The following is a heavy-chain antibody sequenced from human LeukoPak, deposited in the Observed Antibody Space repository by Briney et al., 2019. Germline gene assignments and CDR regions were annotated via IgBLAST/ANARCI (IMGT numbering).Heavy chain of an antibody. CDR1: GFTFDDYT. J-gene: IGHJ4*02. Sequence: GGSLRLSCAASGFTFDDYTMHWVGQVPGKGLQWVSLITWDGGSTLYADSVKGRFTISRDNSKKSLSLQMYGLSSEDTALYYCARERRRVIDDWGQGTLVTVSS. D-gene: IGHD1-26*01. CDR2: ITWDGGST. CDR3: ARERRRVIDD. V-gene: IGHV3-43*01.